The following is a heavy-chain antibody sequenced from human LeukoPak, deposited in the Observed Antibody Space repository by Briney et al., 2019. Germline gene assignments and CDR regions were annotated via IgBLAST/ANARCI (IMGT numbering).Heavy chain of an antibody. D-gene: IGHD3-16*01. J-gene: IGHJ4*02. CDR1: GFNLSSHW. CDR3: ATDYSYATNW. CDR2: ITSDGTNT. Sequence: GGSLRLSCAASGFNLSSHWMHWVRQAPGKGLVWVSRITSDGTNTSYADSVKGRFTVSRDNAKNTLYLQMNSVRAEDTAVYYCATDYSYATNWWGRGTLVTVSS. V-gene: IGHV3-74*01.